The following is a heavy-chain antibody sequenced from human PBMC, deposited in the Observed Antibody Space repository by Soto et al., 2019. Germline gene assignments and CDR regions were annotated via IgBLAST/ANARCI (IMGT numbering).Heavy chain of an antibody. CDR2: ISWNSGSI. CDR1: GFTFDDYA. V-gene: IGHV3-9*01. Sequence: GGSLRLSCAASGFTFDDYAMHWVRQAPGKCLEWVSGISWNSGSIGYADSVKGRFTISRDNAKNSLYLQMNSLRAEDTALYYCAKEGGTTGLFDYWGQGTLVTVPQ. D-gene: IGHD1-7*01. CDR3: AKEGGTTGLFDY. J-gene: IGHJ4*02.